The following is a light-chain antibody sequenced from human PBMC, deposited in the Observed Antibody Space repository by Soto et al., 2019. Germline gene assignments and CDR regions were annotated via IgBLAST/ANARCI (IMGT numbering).Light chain of an antibody. CDR1: TSNIGNSY. Sequence: QSALTQPPSVSAAPGQKVTISCSGSTSNIGNSYVSWYQQLPGTAPKLLIYDNNKRPSGIPDRFSGSKSGTSATLGITGLQAGDEADYYCRTWDSSLSAVVFGGGTQLTVL. J-gene: IGLJ2*01. CDR3: RTWDSSLSAVV. V-gene: IGLV1-51*01. CDR2: DNN.